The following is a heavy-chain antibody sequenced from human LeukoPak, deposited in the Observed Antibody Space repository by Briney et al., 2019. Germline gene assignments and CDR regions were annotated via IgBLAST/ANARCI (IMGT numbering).Heavy chain of an antibody. CDR1: GYIFTSYY. CDR2: INPSGGST. Sequence: ASVKVSCKPSGYIFTSYYLHWVRQAPGQGLEWMGIINPSGGSTSYAQKFQGRVTMTRDMSTSTVYMELSSLRSEDTAVYYCARGYSNSPFDYWGQGTLVTVSS. V-gene: IGHV1-46*01. CDR3: ARGYSNSPFDY. D-gene: IGHD4-11*01. J-gene: IGHJ4*02.